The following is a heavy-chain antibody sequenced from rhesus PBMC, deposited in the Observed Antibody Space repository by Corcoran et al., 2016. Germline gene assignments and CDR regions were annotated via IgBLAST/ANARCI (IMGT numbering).Heavy chain of an antibody. Sequence: QVQLQESGPGLVTPSATLPLPCAVSGASITSNYWSWIPPAPGKGLVWIGRIYGSGGSTDYNPALKSRVTISIDTSKSQFSLKLSSVTAADTAVYYCARGYSGYSYPSYYGLDSWGQGVVVTVSS. CDR3: ARGYSGYSYPSYYGLDS. CDR1: GASITSNY. CDR2: IYGSGGST. D-gene: IGHD5-24*01. J-gene: IGHJ6*01. V-gene: IGHV4S2*01.